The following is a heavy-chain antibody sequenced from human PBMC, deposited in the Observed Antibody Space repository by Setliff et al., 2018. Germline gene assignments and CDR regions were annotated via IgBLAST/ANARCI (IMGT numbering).Heavy chain of an antibody. CDR2: ISTSGNTV. D-gene: IGHD3-10*01. CDR3: ARDITLPTVREGGMDV. V-gene: IGHV3-11*01. J-gene: IGHJ6*03. Sequence: GESLKISCAASGFIFSEYYMNWIRQAPGKGLEWVSYISTSGNTVDYLDSVKGRFTISRDNAKNLMYLEMNSLRAEDTAVYYCARDITLPTVREGGMDVWGKGTTVTVSS. CDR1: GFIFSEYY.